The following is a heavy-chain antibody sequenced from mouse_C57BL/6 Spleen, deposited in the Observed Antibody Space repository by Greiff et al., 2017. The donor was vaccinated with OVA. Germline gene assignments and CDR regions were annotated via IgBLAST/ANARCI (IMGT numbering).Heavy chain of an antibody. J-gene: IGHJ3*01. CDR3: ARSLYGNYEGLAY. D-gene: IGHD2-1*01. CDR2: IDPSDSET. V-gene: IGHV1-52*01. CDR1: GYTFTSYW. Sequence: VQLQQPGAELVRPGSSVKLSCKASGYTFTSYWMHWVKQRPIQGLEWIGTIDPSDSETHYNQKFKDKATLTVDKSSSTAYRQLSSLTSEDSAVYYCARSLYGNYEGLAYWGQGTLVTVSA.